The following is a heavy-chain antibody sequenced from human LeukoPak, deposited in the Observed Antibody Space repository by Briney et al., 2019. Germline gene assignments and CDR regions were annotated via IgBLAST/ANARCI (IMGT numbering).Heavy chain of an antibody. Sequence: PGGSLRLSCAASGFTFSGSAMHWVRQASGKGLEWVGRIRSKANSYATAYAASVKGRFTISRDDSKNTTYLQMNSLKTEDTAVYYCTRLEMATYWGQGTLVTVSS. D-gene: IGHD5-24*01. V-gene: IGHV3-73*01. CDR1: GFTFSGSA. CDR3: TRLEMATY. CDR2: IRSKANSYAT. J-gene: IGHJ4*02.